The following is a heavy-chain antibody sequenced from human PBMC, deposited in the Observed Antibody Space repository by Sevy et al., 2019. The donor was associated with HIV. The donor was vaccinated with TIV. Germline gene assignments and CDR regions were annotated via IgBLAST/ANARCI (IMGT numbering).Heavy chain of an antibody. CDR3: ARVYYYDYSGPGY. CDR2: INPSGGST. V-gene: IGHV1-46*04. D-gene: IGHD3-22*01. J-gene: IGHJ4*02. CDR1: GYSFTNYY. Sequence: ASVKVSCKASGYSFTNYYIHWVQQAPGQGLEWMGVINPSGGSTSYAQKLQGRVTMTRDTSTSTVYMELSSLRSEDTAVYYCARVYYYDYSGPGYWGQGTLVTVSS.